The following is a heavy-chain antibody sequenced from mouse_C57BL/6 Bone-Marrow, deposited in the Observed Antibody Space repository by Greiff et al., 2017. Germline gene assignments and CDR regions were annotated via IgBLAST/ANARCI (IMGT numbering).Heavy chain of an antibody. CDR3: AREHYSNWGLAY. CDR1: GFTFSSYA. Sequence: EVKVVESGGGLVKPGGSLKLSCAASGFTFSSYAMSWVRQTPEKRLEWVATISDGGSYTYYPDNVKGRFTISRDNAKNNLYLQMSHLKSEDTAMYYCAREHYSNWGLAYWGQGTLVTVSA. CDR2: ISDGGSYT. J-gene: IGHJ3*01. V-gene: IGHV5-4*01. D-gene: IGHD2-5*01.